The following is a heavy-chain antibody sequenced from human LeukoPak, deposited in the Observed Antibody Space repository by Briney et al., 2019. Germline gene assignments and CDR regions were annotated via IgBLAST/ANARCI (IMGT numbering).Heavy chain of an antibody. CDR1: RYTFTGYY. CDR3: ARVHYDSSDFEYFQH. D-gene: IGHD3-22*01. CDR2: INPNSGGT. Sequence: ASVKVSCKASRYTFTGYYMHWVRQAPGHGIEWIGWINPNSGGTNYAQKFQGRVTMTRDTSVSTAYMEVSRLRSDHTGVFFCARVHYDSSDFEYFQHWGQGTLVTVSS. V-gene: IGHV1-2*02. J-gene: IGHJ1*01.